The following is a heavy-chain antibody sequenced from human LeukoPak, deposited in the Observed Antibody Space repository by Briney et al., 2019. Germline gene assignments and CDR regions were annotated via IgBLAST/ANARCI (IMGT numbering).Heavy chain of an antibody. CDR3: ARDRGGKGSAIFY. Sequence: ASVKVSCKASGYPFNPYGITWVRQAPGQGLEWMGWIRPHTGETNSAQRFQDRVTMTTDTSTTTAYMELRSLRFDDTAVYYCARDRGGKGSAIFYWGQGSLVTVSS. D-gene: IGHD2-2*01. J-gene: IGHJ4*02. CDR2: IRPHTGET. CDR1: GYPFNPYG. V-gene: IGHV1-18*01.